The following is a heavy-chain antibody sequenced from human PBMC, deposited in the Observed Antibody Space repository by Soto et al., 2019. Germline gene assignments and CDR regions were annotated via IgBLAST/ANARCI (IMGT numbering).Heavy chain of an antibody. D-gene: IGHD2-15*01. CDR2: ISGSGGST. CDR3: AKDGGGCSGGSCYNYYYGMDV. CDR1: GFTFSSYA. J-gene: IGHJ6*02. Sequence: EVQLLESGGGLVQPGGSLRLSCAASGFTFSSYAMSWVRQAPGKGLEWVSAISGSGGSTYYADSVKGRFTISRDNSKNTLYLQMNRLRAEDTAVDYCAKDGGGCSGGSCYNYYYGMDVWGQGSTVTVSS. V-gene: IGHV3-23*01.